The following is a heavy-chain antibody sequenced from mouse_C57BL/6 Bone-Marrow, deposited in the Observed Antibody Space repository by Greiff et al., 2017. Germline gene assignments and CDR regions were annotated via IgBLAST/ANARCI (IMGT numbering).Heavy chain of an antibody. D-gene: IGHD2-3*01. CDR2: IYPGRGRT. CDR1: GYTFTSYW. V-gene: IGHV1-55*01. Sequence: QVQLQQPGAELVKPGASVKMSCKASGYTFTSYWLTWVKQRPGQGLARFGDIYPGRGRTNYNEKFKSTATLTGDTSSSTAYMQLSSLTSEYSAVYYCARGGLLYYYAMDCGGQGTSVTVSS. J-gene: IGHJ4*01. CDR3: ARGGLLYYYAMDC.